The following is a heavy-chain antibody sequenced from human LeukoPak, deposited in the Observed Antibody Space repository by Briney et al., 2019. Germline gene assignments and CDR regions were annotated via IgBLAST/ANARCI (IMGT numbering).Heavy chain of an antibody. D-gene: IGHD5-18*01. J-gene: IGHJ4*02. CDR1: GFTFSSYA. CDR2: ISGSGGST. CDR3: AKTSPGYTYGLLDY. V-gene: IGHV3-23*01. Sequence: GGSLRLSCAASGFTFSSYAMTCVRQAPGKGLDWVSLISGSGGSTYYADSVKDRFTISRDNSKNTLYLQMNSLRAEDTAVYYCAKTSPGYTYGLLDYWGQGTLVTVSS.